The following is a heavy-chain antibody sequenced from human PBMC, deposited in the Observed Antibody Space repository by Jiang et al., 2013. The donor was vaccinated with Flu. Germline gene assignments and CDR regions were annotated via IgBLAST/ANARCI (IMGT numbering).Heavy chain of an antibody. CDR3: ARHLILEWLGGSNWFDP. CDR1: GGSISSSSYY. D-gene: IGHD3-3*01. Sequence: GLVKPSETLSLTCTVSGGSISSSSYYWGWIRQPPGKGLEWIGSIYYSGSTYYNPSLKSRVTISVDTSKNQFSLKLSSVTAADTAVYYCARHLILEWLGGSNWFDPWGQGTLVTVSS. V-gene: IGHV4-39*07. CDR2: IYYSGST. J-gene: IGHJ5*02.